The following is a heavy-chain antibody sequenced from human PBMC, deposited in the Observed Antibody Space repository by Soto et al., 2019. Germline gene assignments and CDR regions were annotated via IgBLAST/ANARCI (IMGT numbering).Heavy chain of an antibody. CDR2: IYYSGST. J-gene: IGHJ4*02. D-gene: IGHD3-9*01. Sequence: PSETLSLTCTVSGGSISSSSYYWGWIRQPPGKGLEWIGSIYYSGSTYYNPSLKSRVTISVDTSKNQFSLKLSSVTAADTAVYYCARTYYDILTGPLYYFDYWGQGTLVTVSS. CDR3: ARTYYDILTGPLYYFDY. V-gene: IGHV4-39*01. CDR1: GGSISSSSYY.